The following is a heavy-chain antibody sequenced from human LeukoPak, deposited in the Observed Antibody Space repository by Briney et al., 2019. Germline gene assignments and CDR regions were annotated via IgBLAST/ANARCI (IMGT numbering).Heavy chain of an antibody. CDR3: ARAGRDGYTFDY. V-gene: IGHV4-59*08. J-gene: IGHJ4*02. D-gene: IGHD5-24*01. CDR2: IYYSGST. Sequence: SETLSLTCTASGCSISSYYWSWIRQPPGKGLEWIGYIYYSGSTNYNPSLKSRVTISVDTSKNQFSLKLSSVTAADTAVYYWARAGRDGYTFDYWGQGTLVTVSS. CDR1: GCSISSYY.